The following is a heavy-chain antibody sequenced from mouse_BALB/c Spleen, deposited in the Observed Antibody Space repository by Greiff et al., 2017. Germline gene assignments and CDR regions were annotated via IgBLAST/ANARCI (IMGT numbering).Heavy chain of an antibody. CDR1: GYTFTDYS. CDR2: INTETGEP. V-gene: IGHV9-2-1*01. CDR3: ARRDYGSWFAY. D-gene: IGHD1-1*01. Sequence: LVESGPELKKPGETVKISCKASGYTFTDYSMHWVKQAPGKGLKWMGWINTETGEPTYADDFKGRFAFSLETSASTAYLQINNLKNEDTATYFCARRDYGSWFAYWGQGTLVTVSA. J-gene: IGHJ3*01.